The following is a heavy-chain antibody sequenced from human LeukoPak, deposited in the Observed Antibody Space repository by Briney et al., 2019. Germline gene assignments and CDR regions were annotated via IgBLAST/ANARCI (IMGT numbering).Heavy chain of an antibody. V-gene: IGHV1-2*02. CDR1: GSTFTRSY. D-gene: IGHD5-18*01. Sequence: ASVKLSCKASGSTFTRSYMHWVRQAPGLGLERMGRMNPNSGGTNYSQKFQGRVTMTRNTSIITVYMQLIRLRSDDAAVYYCAREENTSMVTDWFDPWGQGTLVSVSS. CDR2: MNPNSGGT. J-gene: IGHJ5*02. CDR3: AREENTSMVTDWFDP.